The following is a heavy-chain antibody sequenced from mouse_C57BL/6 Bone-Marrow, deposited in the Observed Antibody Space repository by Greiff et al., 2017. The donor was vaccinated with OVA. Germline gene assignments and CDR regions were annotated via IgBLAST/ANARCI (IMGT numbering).Heavy chain of an antibody. CDR1: GYTFPSYW. CDR3: AIYAIDY. Sequence: QVKLKQPGAELVIPGASVTLSCKASGYTFPSYWMHWLKQRPGQGLEWFGGFDRSDSYNNYNQKLKGKSTLTVDTSSSTAYMQLSSLTSEDSAVYYCAIYAIDYWGQGTSVTVSS. CDR2: FDRSDSYN. V-gene: IGHV1-69*01. J-gene: IGHJ4*01.